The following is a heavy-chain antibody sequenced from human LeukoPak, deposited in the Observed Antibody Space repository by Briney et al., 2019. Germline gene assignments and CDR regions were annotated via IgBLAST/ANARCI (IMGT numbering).Heavy chain of an antibody. Sequence: GASVKVSCKASGYTFTGYYMHWVRQAPGQGLEWMGWISAYNGNTNYAQKLQGRVTMTTDTSTSTAYMELRSLRSDDTAVYYCARVWGNSSTWKFDHWGQGTLVTVSS. D-gene: IGHD6-13*01. CDR1: GYTFTGYY. V-gene: IGHV1-18*04. CDR3: ARVWGNSSTWKFDH. CDR2: ISAYNGNT. J-gene: IGHJ4*02.